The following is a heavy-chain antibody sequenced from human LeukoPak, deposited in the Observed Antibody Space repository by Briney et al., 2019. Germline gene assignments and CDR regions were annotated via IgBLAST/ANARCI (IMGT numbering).Heavy chain of an antibody. J-gene: IGHJ4*02. CDR1: GFTFSSYG. V-gene: IGHV3-30*18. CDR2: ISYDGSNK. Sequence: PGRSLRLSCAASGFTFSSYGMHWVRQAPGKGLEWVAVISYDGSNKYYADSVKGRFTISRGNSKNTLYLQMNSLRAEDTAVYYCAKGGIAVAGTFFDYWGQGTLVTVSS. D-gene: IGHD6-19*01. CDR3: AKGGIAVAGTFFDY.